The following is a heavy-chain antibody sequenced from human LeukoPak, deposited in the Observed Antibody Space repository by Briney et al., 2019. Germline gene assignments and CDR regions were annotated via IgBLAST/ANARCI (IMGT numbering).Heavy chain of an antibody. D-gene: IGHD3-9*01. CDR2: ISSNGGST. Sequence: PGGSLRLSCSASGFTFSNYAMHWVRQAPGKGLEYVSAISSNGGSTYYADSVKGRFTISRDNPKNTLNLQISSLRAEDTAVYYCVKESLRYFDWSLSHVDYWGQGTLVTVSS. J-gene: IGHJ4*02. V-gene: IGHV3-64D*06. CDR3: VKESLRYFDWSLSHVDY. CDR1: GFTFSNYA.